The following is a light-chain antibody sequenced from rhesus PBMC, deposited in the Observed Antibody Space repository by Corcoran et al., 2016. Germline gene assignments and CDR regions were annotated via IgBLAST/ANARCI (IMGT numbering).Light chain of an antibody. V-gene: IGKV1-16*01. CDR1: QSISSW. CDR3: QQYNSAPPLT. Sequence: DIQMTQSPSSLSASVGDKVTITCQASQSISSWLAWYQQKPGKAPKPLIYKASSLESGVPSRFSGSGSGTDFTLTISSLQPEDFATYDWQQYNSAPPLTFGGGTKVELK. J-gene: IGKJ4*01. CDR2: KAS.